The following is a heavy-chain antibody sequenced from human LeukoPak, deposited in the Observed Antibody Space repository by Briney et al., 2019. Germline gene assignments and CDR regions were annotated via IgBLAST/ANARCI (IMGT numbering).Heavy chain of an antibody. Sequence: SVKVSCKASGYTFTSYGISWVRQAPGQGLEWMGGIIPIFGTANYAQKFQGRVTITADESTSTAYMELSSLRSEDTAVYYCARQPYYYDSSGYYPNWFDPWGQGTLVTVSS. J-gene: IGHJ5*02. V-gene: IGHV1-69*13. CDR3: ARQPYYYDSSGYYPNWFDP. D-gene: IGHD3-22*01. CDR2: IIPIFGTA. CDR1: GYTFTSYG.